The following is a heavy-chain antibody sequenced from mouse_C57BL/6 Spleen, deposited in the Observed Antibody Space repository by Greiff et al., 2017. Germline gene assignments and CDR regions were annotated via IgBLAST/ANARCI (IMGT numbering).Heavy chain of an antibody. CDR3: ARGAYYDYDEAWFAY. J-gene: IGHJ3*01. V-gene: IGHV1-22*01. CDR1: GYTFTDYN. CDR2: INPNNGGT. Sequence: VQLQQSGPELVKPGASVKMSCKASGYTFTDYNMHWVKQSHGKSLEWIGYINPNNGGTSYNQKFKGKATLTVNKSSSTAYMELRSLTSEDSAVYYCARGAYYDYDEAWFAYWGQGTLVTVSA. D-gene: IGHD2-4*01.